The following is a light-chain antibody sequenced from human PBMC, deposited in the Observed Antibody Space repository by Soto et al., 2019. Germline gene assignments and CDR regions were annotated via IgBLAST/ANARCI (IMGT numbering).Light chain of an antibody. CDR1: QSVSSSY. CDR2: GAS. V-gene: IGKV3-20*01. Sequence: EIVFTQSPGTLSLSPGERATLSCRASQSVSSSYLAWYQQKPGQAPRLLIYGASSRETGIQDRFSCSGAGTEFTRIISSLEPEDVAFDYCQQGNTSPWTFGQGTKVDIK. CDR3: QQGNTSPWT. J-gene: IGKJ1*01.